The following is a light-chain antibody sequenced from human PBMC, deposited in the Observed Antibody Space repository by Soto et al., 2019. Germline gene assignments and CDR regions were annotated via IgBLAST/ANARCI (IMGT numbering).Light chain of an antibody. Sequence: QSALTQPPSASGSPGQSVTISCTGTSSDVGGYNSVSWYQHHPGKAPKLMIYAVSRRPSRVPDRFSGSKSGNTASLTVSGLQAEDEADYYCSSYSGSINVVFGGGTKPTVL. J-gene: IGLJ2*01. CDR3: SSYSGSINVV. CDR1: SSDVGGYNS. CDR2: AVS. V-gene: IGLV2-8*01.